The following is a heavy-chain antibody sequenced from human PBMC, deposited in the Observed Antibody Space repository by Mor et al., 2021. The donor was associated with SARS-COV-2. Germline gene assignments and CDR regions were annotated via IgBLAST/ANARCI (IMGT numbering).Heavy chain of an antibody. CDR2: INHSGST. CDR3: ARGRRGSSGYYSD. J-gene: IGHJ4*02. Sequence: IGEINHSGSTNYNPSLKSRVTISVDTSKNQFSLKLSSVTAADTAVYYCARGRRGSSGYYSDWGQGTLVTVSS. D-gene: IGHD3-22*01. V-gene: IGHV4-34*01.